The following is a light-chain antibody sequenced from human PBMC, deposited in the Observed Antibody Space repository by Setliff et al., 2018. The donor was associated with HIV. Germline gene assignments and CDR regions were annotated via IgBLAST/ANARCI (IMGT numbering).Light chain of an antibody. Sequence: QSVLTQPASVSGSPGQSITISCTGTSSDVGSFSLVSWYQQEPGKAPKLIIYEVTKRPSGISDRFSGPKSSNTASLSISGLQTEDEADYYCCSYASSQTYVFGTGTKVTVL. CDR2: EVT. CDR3: CSYASSQTYV. CDR1: SSDVGSFSL. J-gene: IGLJ1*01. V-gene: IGLV2-23*02.